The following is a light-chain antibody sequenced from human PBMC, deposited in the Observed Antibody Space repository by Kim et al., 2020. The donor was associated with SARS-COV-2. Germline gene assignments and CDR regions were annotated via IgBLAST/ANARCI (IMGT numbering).Light chain of an antibody. Sequence: QSALTQPASVSGSPGQSITISCTGTSSDVGSYNLVSWYQHHPGKAPKLMIYETSKRPSGGSNRFSGSKSGNTAALTISGLQAEVEADYYCCAYAGSSTWVLGGGTQLTVL. CDR2: ETS. CDR3: CAYAGSSTWV. CDR1: SSDVGSYNL. V-gene: IGLV2-23*01. J-gene: IGLJ3*02.